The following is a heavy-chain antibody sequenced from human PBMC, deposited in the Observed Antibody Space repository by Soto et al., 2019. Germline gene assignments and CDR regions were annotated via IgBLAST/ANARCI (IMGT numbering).Heavy chain of an antibody. CDR2: IKPGGSEK. CDR3: ARSPWGVAGTDF. CDR1: GFTFSTFW. Sequence: EVQVVESGGGLVQPGGSLRLSCAASGFTFSTFWMSWVRQAPGKGLEWVANIKPGGSEKYYVDSVKGRFTISRDDAKNSLYLQINTLRAEDTGVYYCARSPWGVAGTDFWGQGTLVTVSS. D-gene: IGHD6-19*01. J-gene: IGHJ4*02. V-gene: IGHV3-7*01.